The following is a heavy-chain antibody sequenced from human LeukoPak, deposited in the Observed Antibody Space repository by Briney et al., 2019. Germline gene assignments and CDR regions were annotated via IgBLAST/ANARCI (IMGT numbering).Heavy chain of an antibody. J-gene: IGHJ5*02. D-gene: IGHD5-12*01. CDR1: GFTFSSYS. V-gene: IGHV3-21*01. CDR2: ISSSSSYI. Sequence: PGGSLRLSCAASGFTFSSYSMNWVRQAPGKGLEWVSSISSSSSYIYYADSVKGRFTISRDNAKNSLYLQMNSLRAEDTAVYYCAREIRGYSGYDSYNWFDPWGQGTLVTVSS. CDR3: AREIRGYSGYDSYNWFDP.